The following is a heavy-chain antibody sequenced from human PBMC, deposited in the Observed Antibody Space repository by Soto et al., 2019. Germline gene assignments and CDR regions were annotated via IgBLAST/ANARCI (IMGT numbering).Heavy chain of an antibody. D-gene: IGHD2-2*01. CDR1: GGTFSSYA. CDR2: IIPIFGTA. Sequence: QVQLVQSGAEVKKPGSSVKVSCKASGGTFSSYAISWVRQAPGQGLEWMGGIIPIFGTANYARKFQGRVTITADESTSTAYMELSSLRSEDTAVYYCARGSTSTPTSWFDPWGQGTLVTVSS. CDR3: ARGSTSTPTSWFDP. J-gene: IGHJ5*02. V-gene: IGHV1-69*01.